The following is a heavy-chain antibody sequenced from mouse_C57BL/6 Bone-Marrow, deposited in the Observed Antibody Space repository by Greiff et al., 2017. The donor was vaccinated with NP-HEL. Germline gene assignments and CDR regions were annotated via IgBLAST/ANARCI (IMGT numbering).Heavy chain of an antibody. CDR1: GFTFSDYG. J-gene: IGHJ2*01. CDR2: LSSGSSTI. CDR3: ARPCTNYDVPYCDY. Sequence: EVKLVESGGGLVKPGGSLKLSCAASGFTFSDYGMHWVRQAPEKGLEWVAYLSSGSSTIYYAATVKGRFTISRDKAKNTLFLQRTSLRSEDTAMYYCARPCTNYDVPYCDYWGQGTTLTVAS. V-gene: IGHV5-17*01. D-gene: IGHD2-4*01.